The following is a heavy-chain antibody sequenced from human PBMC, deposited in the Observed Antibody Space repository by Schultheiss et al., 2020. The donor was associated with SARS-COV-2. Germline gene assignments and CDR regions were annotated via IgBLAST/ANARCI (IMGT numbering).Heavy chain of an antibody. V-gene: IGHV3-49*04. Sequence: GGSLRLSCTASGFTFGDYAMSWVRQAPGKGLEWVGFIRSKAYGGTTEYAASVKGRFTISRDDSKNTLYLQMNSLKTEDTAVYYCTTFYDFWSGSSADYWGQGTLVTVSS. CDR1: GFTFGDYA. CDR3: TTFYDFWSGSSADY. J-gene: IGHJ4*02. D-gene: IGHD3-3*01. CDR2: IRSKAYGGTT.